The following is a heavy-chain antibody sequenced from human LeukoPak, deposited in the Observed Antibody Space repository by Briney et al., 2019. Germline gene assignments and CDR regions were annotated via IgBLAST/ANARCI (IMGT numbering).Heavy chain of an antibody. V-gene: IGHV3-43*02. CDR3: AKILNPHAFDI. CDR2: VTANGGGT. J-gene: IGHJ3*02. D-gene: IGHD1-14*01. Sequence: GGSLRLSCAASGFTFDVYAMHWVRQAPGKGPEWVSYVTANGGGTYYADSVKGRFVISRDNSKNCLYLQMNILRPEDTALYYCAKILNPHAFDIWGQGTMVTVSS. CDR1: GFTFDVYA.